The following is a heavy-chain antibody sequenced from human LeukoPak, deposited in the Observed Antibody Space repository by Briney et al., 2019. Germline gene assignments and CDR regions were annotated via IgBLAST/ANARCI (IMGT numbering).Heavy chain of an antibody. Sequence: SETLSLTCTVSGGSISSSSYYWGWVRQPPGKGLEWIGRIYSSGSTNYNPSLKSRLTMSVDTSKNQFSLKLTSVTAADTAVYYCARGVSNLDYWGQGTLVTVSS. J-gene: IGHJ4*02. CDR2: IYSSGST. D-gene: IGHD3-10*01. CDR1: GGSISSSSYY. CDR3: ARGVSNLDY. V-gene: IGHV4-39*07.